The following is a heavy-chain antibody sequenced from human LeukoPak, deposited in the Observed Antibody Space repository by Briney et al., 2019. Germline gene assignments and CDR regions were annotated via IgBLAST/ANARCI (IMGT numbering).Heavy chain of an antibody. Sequence: GESLKISCRGSGYSFTTYWIGWVRQMPGKGLEWMGIIYPGDSDTRYTPSFQGQVTMSADKSINTAYLQWSSLKASDTAMYYCARRRECSSTSCPPDYWGQGTLVTVSP. J-gene: IGHJ4*02. CDR2: IYPGDSDT. CDR3: ARRRECSSTSCPPDY. CDR1: GYSFTTYW. D-gene: IGHD2-2*01. V-gene: IGHV5-51*01.